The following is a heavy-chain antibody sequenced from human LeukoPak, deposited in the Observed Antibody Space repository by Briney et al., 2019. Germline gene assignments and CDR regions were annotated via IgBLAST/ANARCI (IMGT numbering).Heavy chain of an antibody. Sequence: ASVKVSCKASGGSFSSYAISWVRQAPGQGLEWMGGIIPIFGTANYAQKFQGRVTLTADESTSTAYMELSSLRSEDTAVYYCARLIPHYYDSSGPNWFDPWGQGTLVTVSS. CDR1: GGSFSSYA. CDR2: IIPIFGTA. V-gene: IGHV1-69*13. CDR3: ARLIPHYYDSSGPNWFDP. D-gene: IGHD3-22*01. J-gene: IGHJ5*02.